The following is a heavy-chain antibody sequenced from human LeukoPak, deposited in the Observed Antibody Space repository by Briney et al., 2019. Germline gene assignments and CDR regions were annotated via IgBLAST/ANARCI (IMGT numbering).Heavy chain of an antibody. J-gene: IGHJ3*02. D-gene: IGHD2-21*01. CDR1: GASITNNNW. V-gene: IGHV4-4*02. CDR2: IYHSGNT. Sequence: SETLSLTCAVSGASITNNNWWSWVRQPPGKGLKWVGEIYHSGNTNYNPSLKSRVTISVDKSKNQLSLKLDSVTAADTAVYYCVREFADDAFDIWGQGTMVTVSS. CDR3: VREFADDAFDI.